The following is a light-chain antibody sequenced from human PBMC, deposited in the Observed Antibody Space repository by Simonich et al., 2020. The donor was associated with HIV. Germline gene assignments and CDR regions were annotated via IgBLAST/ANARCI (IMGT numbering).Light chain of an antibody. Sequence: DIVMTQSPDSLAVSLGERATINCKSSQSVLYSSNNNNYLAWDQQKPGQPPKLLIYWASTRESGFPDRFSGSGSGTDFTLTISSLQAEDVAVYYCQQYYSAPVTFGPGTKVDIK. CDR3: QQYYSAPVT. CDR2: WAS. J-gene: IGKJ3*01. V-gene: IGKV4-1*01. CDR1: QSVLYSSNNNNY.